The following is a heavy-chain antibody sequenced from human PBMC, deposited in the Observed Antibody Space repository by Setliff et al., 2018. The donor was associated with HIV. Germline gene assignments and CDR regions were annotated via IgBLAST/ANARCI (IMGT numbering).Heavy chain of an antibody. V-gene: IGHV4-59*01. Sequence: PSETLSLTCTVSGGSISRYFWSWIRQSPGKGLEWIGYIKYSGNTNYNPSLGSRVTISVDASKNQFSLKLTSVTAADTAVYYCERVSTMGARLDFDYWGQGTLVTVSS. CDR2: IKYSGNT. CDR1: GGSISRYF. J-gene: IGHJ4*02. D-gene: IGHD1-26*01. CDR3: ERVSTMGARLDFDY.